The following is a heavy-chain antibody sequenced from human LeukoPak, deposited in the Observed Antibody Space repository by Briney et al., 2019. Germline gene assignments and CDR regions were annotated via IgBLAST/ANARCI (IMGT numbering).Heavy chain of an antibody. D-gene: IGHD1-26*01. V-gene: IGHV3-74*01. CDR2: ISGDGRNI. CDR1: GFTFSSYW. Sequence: GGSLRLSFVASGFTFSSYWMHWVRQDPRKGLVWVSRISGDGRNINYADSVRGRFTISRDNAKDSLYLQMNSLRAEDTAVYYCAKVGGSYDAFDIWGQGTMVTVSS. J-gene: IGHJ3*02. CDR3: AKVGGSYDAFDI.